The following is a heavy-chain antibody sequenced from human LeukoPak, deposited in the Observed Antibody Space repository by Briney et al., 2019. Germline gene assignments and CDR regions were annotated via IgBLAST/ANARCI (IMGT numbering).Heavy chain of an antibody. V-gene: IGHV3-9*01. CDR1: GFTFDDYA. D-gene: IGHD3-10*01. CDR2: ISWNSGSI. Sequence: PGGSLRLSCAASGFTFDDYAMHWVRHAPGKGLEWVSGISWNSGSIGYADSVKGRFTISRDDAKNSLYLQMNSLRAEDTAVYYCAKDMVRGVYYFDYWGQGTLVTVSS. J-gene: IGHJ4*02. CDR3: AKDMVRGVYYFDY.